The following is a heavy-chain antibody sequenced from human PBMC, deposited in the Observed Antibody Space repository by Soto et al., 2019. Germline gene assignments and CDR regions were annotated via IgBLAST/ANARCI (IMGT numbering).Heavy chain of an antibody. Sequence: ASVKVSCKASGYTFTSYYIHWVRQAPGQGLEWMGWVNPITGGTNYAPKFQGRVTMTRDTSITTAYMELSRLRSDDTAVYYCARNYYDSSDRDYLDYWGQGTPVTVSS. D-gene: IGHD3-22*01. V-gene: IGHV1-2*02. CDR3: ARNYYDSSDRDYLDY. J-gene: IGHJ4*02. CDR2: VNPITGGT. CDR1: GYTFTSYY.